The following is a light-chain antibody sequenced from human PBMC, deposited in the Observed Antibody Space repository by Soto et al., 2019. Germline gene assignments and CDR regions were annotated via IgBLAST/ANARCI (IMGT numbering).Light chain of an antibody. CDR1: HSVSNS. Sequence: IVLTHAPATLSLSPGEIVALSVRASHSVSNSLAWDQQKPGQPPSLLIYDVSNRATGIPARFSGSGSGTDFTLTITSLEPEDFAVYFCHQRYNWPRVTFGQGTRLEIK. CDR3: HQRYNWPRVT. V-gene: IGKV3-11*01. CDR2: DVS. J-gene: IGKJ5*01.